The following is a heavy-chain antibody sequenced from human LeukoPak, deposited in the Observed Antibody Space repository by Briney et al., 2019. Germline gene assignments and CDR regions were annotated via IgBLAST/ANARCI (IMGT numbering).Heavy chain of an antibody. CDR3: ATSHDSSGNN. J-gene: IGHJ4*02. CDR2: ISSSSSYV. Sequence: GGSLRLSCAASGFTFSSYSMNWVRQAPGKGLEWVSSISSSSSYVYYADSVKGRFTISRDNARNSLYLQMNNLRVEDTGIYYCATSHDSSGNNWGQGTLVTVSS. D-gene: IGHD3-22*01. CDR1: GFTFSSYS. V-gene: IGHV3-21*06.